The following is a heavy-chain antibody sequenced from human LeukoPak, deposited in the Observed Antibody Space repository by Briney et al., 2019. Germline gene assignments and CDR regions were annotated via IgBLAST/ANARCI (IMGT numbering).Heavy chain of an antibody. J-gene: IGHJ4*02. CDR1: GFTFSNAW. CDR2: IKSRSDGGAS. V-gene: IGHV3-15*01. Sequence: PGGSLRLSCAVSGFTFSNAWMNWVRQAPGKGLEWVGRIKSRSDGGASDYAAPVKGRFTISRDDSKNTVFLQMNSLKTEDTAVYYCTADVIRGQGTLVTVSS. CDR3: TADVI. D-gene: IGHD2-21*01.